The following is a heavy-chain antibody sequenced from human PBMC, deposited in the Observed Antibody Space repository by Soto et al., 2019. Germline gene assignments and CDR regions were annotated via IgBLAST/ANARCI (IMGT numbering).Heavy chain of an antibody. Sequence: QVQLVQSGAEVKKPGSSVKVSCKVSGDTFNSYSIAWVRQAPGQGLEWMGGITPMFGTTNYAPKFQGRVPITADRSTITASMEMSSLNSEATAIYYCARDWDTGSYLYWGQGTLVTVSS. CDR2: ITPMFGTT. CDR3: ARDWDTGSYLY. D-gene: IGHD1-26*01. V-gene: IGHV1-69*06. J-gene: IGHJ4*02. CDR1: GDTFNSYS.